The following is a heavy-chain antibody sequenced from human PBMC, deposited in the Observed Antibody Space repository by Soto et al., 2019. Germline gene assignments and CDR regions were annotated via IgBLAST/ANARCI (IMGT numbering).Heavy chain of an antibody. CDR1: GFTFSSYA. CDR3: AKGIGGLHYYYYGMDV. D-gene: IGHD3-16*01. V-gene: IGHV3-23*01. J-gene: IGHJ6*02. Sequence: GGSLRLSCAASGFTFSSYAMSWVRQAPGKGLEWVSAISGSGGSTYYADSVKGRFTISRDNSKNTLYLQMNSLRAEDTAAYYCAKGIGGLHYYYYGMDVWGQGTTVTVSS. CDR2: ISGSGGST.